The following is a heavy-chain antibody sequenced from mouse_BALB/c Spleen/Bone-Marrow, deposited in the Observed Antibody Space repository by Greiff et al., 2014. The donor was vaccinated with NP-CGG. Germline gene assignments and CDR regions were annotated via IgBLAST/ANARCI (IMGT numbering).Heavy chain of an antibody. V-gene: IGHV1-9*01. D-gene: IGHD3-1*01. Sequence: VQLQQSGAELMKPGASVKISCKTSGYTFSSYWIEWVKQRPGHGLEWIGEILPGSGSTNSNEKFKGKATFTADTSSNTVYMQLSSLTSEDSAVYYCARELGLRRAYWGQGTLVTVSA. CDR3: ARELGLRRAY. CDR1: GYTFSSYW. CDR2: ILPGSGST. J-gene: IGHJ3*01.